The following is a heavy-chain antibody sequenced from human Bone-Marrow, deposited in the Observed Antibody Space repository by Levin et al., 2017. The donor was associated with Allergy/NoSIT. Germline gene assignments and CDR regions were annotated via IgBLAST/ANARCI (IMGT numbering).Heavy chain of an antibody. V-gene: IGHV3-43*01. CDR1: GFTFQDYS. J-gene: IGHJ5*02. CDR3: AKAYSGYDWWFDP. Sequence: GGSLRLSCAASGFTFQDYSMHWVRQPPGKGLEWVSVISWDGHSTHYSDSVEGRFTISRDNSKNSLYLQMNSLRTEDTALYYCAKAYSGYDWWFDPWGQGTLVTVSS. CDR2: ISWDGHST. D-gene: IGHD5-12*01.